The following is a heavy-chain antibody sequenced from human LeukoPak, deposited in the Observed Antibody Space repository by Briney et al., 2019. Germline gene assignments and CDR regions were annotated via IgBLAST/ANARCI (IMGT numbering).Heavy chain of an antibody. J-gene: IGHJ6*03. V-gene: IGHV3-23*01. Sequence: GGSLRLSCAASGFTFSSYAMSWVRQAPGKGLEWVSAISGSGGSTYYADSVKGRFTISRDNSKNTLYLQMNSLRAEDTAVYYCARLRSECSSTSCRLGYYMDVWGKGTTVTVSS. D-gene: IGHD2-2*01. CDR2: ISGSGGST. CDR3: ARLRSECSSTSCRLGYYMDV. CDR1: GFTFSSYA.